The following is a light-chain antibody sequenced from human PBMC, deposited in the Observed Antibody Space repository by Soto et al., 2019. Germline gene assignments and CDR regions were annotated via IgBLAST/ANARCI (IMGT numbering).Light chain of an antibody. CDR1: SSDVGSYNL. V-gene: IGLV2-23*01. CDR3: SSYAGDTTSDVV. CDR2: EGS. J-gene: IGLJ2*01. Sequence: QSVLTQPASVSGSPGQSITISCTGTSSDVGSYNLVSWYQQHPGKAPKLLIYEGSKRPSGVSNRCSGSKSGSTASLTVSGLQAEDEADYYCSSYAGDTTSDVVFGGGTKLTVL.